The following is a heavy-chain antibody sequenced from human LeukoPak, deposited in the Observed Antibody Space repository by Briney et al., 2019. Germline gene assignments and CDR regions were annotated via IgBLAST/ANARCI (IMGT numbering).Heavy chain of an antibody. J-gene: IGHJ3*02. CDR1: GGSISSGGYS. CDR2: IYHSGTT. D-gene: IGHD5-12*01. Sequence: SETLSLTCAVSGGSISSGGYSWSWVRQPPGEGLEWVGYIYHSGTTYYNPSLQSRVTISLDRSKNQFSLKVSSMTAADTAVYYCASGNTGYDRDAFDIWGQGTMVTVSS. V-gene: IGHV4-30-2*01. CDR3: ASGNTGYDRDAFDI.